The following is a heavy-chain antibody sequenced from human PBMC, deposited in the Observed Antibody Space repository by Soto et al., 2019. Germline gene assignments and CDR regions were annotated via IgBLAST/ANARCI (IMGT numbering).Heavy chain of an antibody. D-gene: IGHD3-9*01. CDR1: VCTFSSYG. CDR3: VRRPRGTGYAFDI. Sequence: GGSLRLSCASSVCTFSSYGMHWVRHAPGKWLEWVAVIWYDGSNKYYADSVKGRFTISRDNSKNSLYLQMNNLRVEDTAVYYCVRRPRGTGYAFDIGGHGTRVTVS. V-gene: IGHV3-33*01. J-gene: IGHJ3*02. CDR2: IWYDGSNK.